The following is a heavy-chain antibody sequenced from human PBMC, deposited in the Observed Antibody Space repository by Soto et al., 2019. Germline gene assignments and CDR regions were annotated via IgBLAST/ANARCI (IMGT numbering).Heavy chain of an antibody. CDR2: IIPMFGIT. J-gene: IGHJ1*01. D-gene: IGHD1-20*01. CDR3: AIFRSLNNPPLLLAY. Sequence: GASVKVSCKASGGTFSSYVISWVRQAPGQGLEWMGRIIPMFGITNYAQKFEGRVTITADKSTTTVDLELRRLISEDTAIYYCAIFRSLNNPPLLLAYCGQGSLVPGSS. CDR1: GGTFSSYV. V-gene: IGHV1-69*04.